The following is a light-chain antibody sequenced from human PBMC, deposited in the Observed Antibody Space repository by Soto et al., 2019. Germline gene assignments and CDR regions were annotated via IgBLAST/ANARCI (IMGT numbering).Light chain of an antibody. CDR3: QQYSTTPL. Sequence: DIVMTQSPDSLAVSLGEGATINCKSSQSVPYNSYNKNFLAWYQLKPGQPPKLLIYWASTRESGVPDRFSGSGSGTDFTLTISNLQAEDAAVYYCQQYSTTPLFGGGTKVEIK. CDR2: WAS. V-gene: IGKV4-1*01. CDR1: QSVPYNSYNKNF. J-gene: IGKJ4*01.